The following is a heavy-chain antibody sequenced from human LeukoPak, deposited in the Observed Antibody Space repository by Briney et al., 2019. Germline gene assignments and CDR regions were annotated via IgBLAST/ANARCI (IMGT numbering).Heavy chain of an antibody. Sequence: PLASVKVSCKASGYTFTGYNIHWVRQAPGQGLEWMGWINPNSGGTNYAQKFQGRVTMTRDTSISTAYMELSRLRSDDTAVYYCARGERGYGSGRNRFDPWGQGTLVTVSS. J-gene: IGHJ5*02. V-gene: IGHV1-2*02. CDR3: ARGERGYGSGRNRFDP. D-gene: IGHD3-10*01. CDR1: GYTFTGYN. CDR2: INPNSGGT.